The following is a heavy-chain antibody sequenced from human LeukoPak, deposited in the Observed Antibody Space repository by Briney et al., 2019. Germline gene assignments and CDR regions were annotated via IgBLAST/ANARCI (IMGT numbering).Heavy chain of an antibody. Sequence: KVSGPALVKPTQTLTLTCTFSGFSLSTSGMCVSWIRQPPGKAPEWLALIDWDDDKYYSTSLKTRLTISKDTSKNQVVLTMTNMDPVDTATYYCARTRGYSGYDSGDFDYWGQGTLVTVSS. CDR3: ARTRGYSGYDSGDFDY. CDR1: GFSLSTSGMC. D-gene: IGHD5-12*01. V-gene: IGHV2-70*01. CDR2: IDWDDDK. J-gene: IGHJ4*02.